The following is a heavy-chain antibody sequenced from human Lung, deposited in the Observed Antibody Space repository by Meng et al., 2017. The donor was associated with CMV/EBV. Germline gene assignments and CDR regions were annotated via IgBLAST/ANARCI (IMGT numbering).Heavy chain of an antibody. CDR2: MYSGGSST. Sequence: SCAASGFTFSRYGMSWVRQAPGKGLEWVSVMYSGGSSTFYADSVQGRFTISRDESKNTLYLQMNSLRAEDTALYYCAKCSSTSCRYFDYWSQGTLVTVSS. V-gene: IGHV3-23*03. CDR3: AKCSSTSCRYFDY. CDR1: GFTFSRYG. J-gene: IGHJ4*02. D-gene: IGHD2-2*01.